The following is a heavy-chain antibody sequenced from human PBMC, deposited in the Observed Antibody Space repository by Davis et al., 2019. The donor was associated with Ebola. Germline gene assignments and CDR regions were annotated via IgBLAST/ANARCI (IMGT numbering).Heavy chain of an antibody. CDR3: VRGGHIVVVTSLHHDAFDI. CDR2: IWYDGTKK. J-gene: IGHJ3*02. V-gene: IGHV3-33*01. CDR1: GLNFNNYG. Sequence: GESLKISCAASGLNFNNYGMHWVRHAPGKGLEWVAVIWYDGTKKYYADSVKGRFTISRDNSKNTMYLQMGSLRAEDTAVYYCVRGGHIVVVTSLHHDAFDIWGQGTMVTVSS. D-gene: IGHD2-21*02.